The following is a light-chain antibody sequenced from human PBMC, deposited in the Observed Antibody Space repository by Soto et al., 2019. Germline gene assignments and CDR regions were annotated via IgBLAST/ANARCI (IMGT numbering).Light chain of an antibody. CDR1: QSVSSN. CDR3: QQYNNWPALT. Sequence: EIVMTQSPATLSVSPGERATLSCRASQSVSSNLAWYQQKLGQAPRLLIYGASTRATGIPARFSGSRSGSEFTITISSLQSEDFAVYYCQQYNNWPALTFGGGTKVEIK. J-gene: IGKJ4*01. CDR2: GAS. V-gene: IGKV3D-15*01.